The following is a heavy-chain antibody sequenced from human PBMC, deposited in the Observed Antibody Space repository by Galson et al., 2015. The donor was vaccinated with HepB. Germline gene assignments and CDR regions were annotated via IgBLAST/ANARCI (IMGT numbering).Heavy chain of an antibody. D-gene: IGHD1-26*01. CDR2: IIPTLGRT. CDR1: GGSFSSFI. V-gene: IGHV1-69*02. Sequence: SVKVSCKASGGSFSSFIISWVRQAPGQGLEWMGRIIPTLGRTDFAQNFQGRVTITADKSTSTTYMELSSLRSEDTAVYYCAAGPIVGATTGYWGQGTLVTVSS. CDR3: AAGPIVGATTGY. J-gene: IGHJ4*02.